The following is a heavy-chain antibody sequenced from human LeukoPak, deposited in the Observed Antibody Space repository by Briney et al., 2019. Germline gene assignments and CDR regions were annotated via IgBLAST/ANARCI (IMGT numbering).Heavy chain of an antibody. D-gene: IGHD6-13*01. Sequence: SETLSLTCAVYGGSFSGYYWSWIRQPPGKGLEWIGEINHSGSTNYNPSLKSRVTISVDTSKNQFSLKLSSVTAADTAVYYCARDSSSWTLSTFDYWGQGTLATVSS. V-gene: IGHV4-34*01. CDR1: GGSFSGYY. J-gene: IGHJ4*02. CDR3: ARDSSSWTLSTFDY. CDR2: INHSGST.